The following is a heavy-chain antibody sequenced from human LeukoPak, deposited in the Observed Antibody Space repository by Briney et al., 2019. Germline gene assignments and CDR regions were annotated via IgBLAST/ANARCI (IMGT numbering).Heavy chain of an antibody. CDR3: ARVDCSGGSRFYYFDY. CDR1: GYTFTSYY. Sequence: GASVKVSCKASGYTFTSYYMHWVRQAPGQGLEWMGIINPSGGSTSYAQKFQGRVTMTRDMSTSTVYMELSSLRSEDTAVYYCARVDCSGGSRFYYFDYWGQGTLVTVSS. CDR2: INPSGGST. D-gene: IGHD2-15*01. J-gene: IGHJ4*02. V-gene: IGHV1-46*01.